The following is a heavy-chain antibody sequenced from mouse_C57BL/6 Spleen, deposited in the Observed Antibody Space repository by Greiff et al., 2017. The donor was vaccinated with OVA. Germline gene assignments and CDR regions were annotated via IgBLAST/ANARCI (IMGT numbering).Heavy chain of an antibody. CDR2: LDPNSGGT. CDR1: VFTFTSSW. J-gene: IGHJ2*01. D-gene: IGHD1-1*01. Sequence: QVPLQQPGAELVTPGASVPLSCKASVFTFTSSWMHWLKPRPVRGFAWIGRLDPNSGGTKYNEKFKSKATLTVDKPSSTAYMQLSSLTSEDSAVYYCARWGTTVVGDYFDYWGQGTTLTVSS. CDR3: ARWGTTVVGDYFDY. V-gene: IGHV1-72*01.